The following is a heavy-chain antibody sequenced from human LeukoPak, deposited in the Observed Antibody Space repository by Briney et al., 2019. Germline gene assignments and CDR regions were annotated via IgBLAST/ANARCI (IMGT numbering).Heavy chain of an antibody. J-gene: IGHJ3*02. CDR1: GFTFSSYW. CDR2: INSDGSST. Sequence: GGSLRLSCAASGFTFSSYWMHWVRQAPGKGLVWVSRINSDGSSTSYADSVKGRFTISRDNAKNTLYLQMNSLRAEDTAVHYYARPDIVVVVAATGYAFDIWGQGTMVTVSS. CDR3: ARPDIVVVVAATGYAFDI. D-gene: IGHD2-15*01. V-gene: IGHV3-74*01.